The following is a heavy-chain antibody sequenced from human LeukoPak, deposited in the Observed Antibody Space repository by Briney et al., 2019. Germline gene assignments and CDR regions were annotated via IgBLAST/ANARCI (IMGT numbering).Heavy chain of an antibody. CDR1: GFTFSDYY. CDR3: ARPVTKLLSSGWYRGGYYFDY. D-gene: IGHD6-19*01. V-gene: IGHV3-11*01. J-gene: IGHJ4*02. Sequence: GGSLRLSCAASGFTFSDYYMSWIRQAPGKGLEWVSYISSSGSTIYYADSVKGRFTISRDNAKNSLYLQMNSLRAEDTAVYYCARPVTKLLSSGWYRGGYYFDYWGQGTLVTVSS. CDR2: ISSSGSTI.